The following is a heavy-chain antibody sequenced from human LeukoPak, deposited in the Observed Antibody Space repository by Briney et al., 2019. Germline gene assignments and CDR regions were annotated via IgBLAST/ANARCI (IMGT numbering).Heavy chain of an antibody. Sequence: WATVKLSCTASGYNFNTYSFSWVRHAPRQGHEWMGWITMINGNTDYADKLQGRVTTTIATSTSTAYMELRSLRPDDTAVYYCASSLPIVGVVHWGQGTLLTVSS. D-gene: IGHD3-3*01. J-gene: IGHJ4*02. V-gene: IGHV1-18*01. CDR3: ASSLPIVGVVH. CDR1: GYNFNTYS. CDR2: ITMINGNT.